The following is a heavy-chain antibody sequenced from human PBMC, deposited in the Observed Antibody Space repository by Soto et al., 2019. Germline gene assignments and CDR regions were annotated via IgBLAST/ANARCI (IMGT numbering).Heavy chain of an antibody. V-gene: IGHV6-1*01. D-gene: IGHD6-13*01. CDR3: ARTPPGYSSSWYWFDP. Sequence: SRTLSLTCAISGDSVPSNSAAWNWISQSPCRGLEWLGRTYYRSKWYNDYAVSVKSRITINPDTSKNQFSLQLSSVTPEDTAVYYCARTPPGYSSSWYWFDPWGQGTLVTVS. CDR2: TYYRSKWYN. J-gene: IGHJ5*02. CDR1: GDSVPSNSAA.